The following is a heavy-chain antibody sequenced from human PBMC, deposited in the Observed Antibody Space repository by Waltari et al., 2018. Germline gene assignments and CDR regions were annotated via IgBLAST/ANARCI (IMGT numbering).Heavy chain of an antibody. CDR3: ARRVSTKGAFEV. CDR2: IIPMPGIT. Sequence: QVQLVQSGAEGKQPGSSVKVSCKSSGGPFSSVGLHWLRQAPGQGLEWMGKIIPMPGITDDEQKFQGRLRITADRSTTTGYMGLRSLGSEDTAIYYCARRVSTKGAFEVWGRGTLVTVSP. V-gene: IGHV1-69*02. CDR1: GGPFSSVG. D-gene: IGHD5-12*01. J-gene: IGHJ3*01.